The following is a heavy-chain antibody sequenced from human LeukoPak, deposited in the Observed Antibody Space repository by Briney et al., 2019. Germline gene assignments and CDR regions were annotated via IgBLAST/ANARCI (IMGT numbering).Heavy chain of an antibody. CDR2: IYTSGST. D-gene: IGHD2-2*02. CDR1: GGSISSYY. Sequence: PSETLSLTCTVSGGSISSYYRSWIRQPPGKGLEWIGYIYTSGSTNYNPSLKSRVTISVDTSKNQFSLKLSSVTAADTAVYYCARHRYCSSTSCYTAIDYWGQGTLVTVSS. CDR3: ARHRYCSSTSCYTAIDY. J-gene: IGHJ4*02. V-gene: IGHV4-4*09.